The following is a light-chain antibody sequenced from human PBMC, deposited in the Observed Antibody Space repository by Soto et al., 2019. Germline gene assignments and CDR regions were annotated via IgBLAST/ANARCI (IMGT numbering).Light chain of an antibody. J-gene: IGKJ4*01. CDR1: QVISTY. Sequence: IKRTESRSALSASVGDRVTFTCRASQVISTYLAWYQQKSGKDPKLLIYAASTLQSGVPSRFSGSGSGTDFTLTISSLQPEDVATYYCQKYNSAPLTFGGGTKV. CDR3: QKYNSAPLT. V-gene: IGKV1-27*01. CDR2: AAS.